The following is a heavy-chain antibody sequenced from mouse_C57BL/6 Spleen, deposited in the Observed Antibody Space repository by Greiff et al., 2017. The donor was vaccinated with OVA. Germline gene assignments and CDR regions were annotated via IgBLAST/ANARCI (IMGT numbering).Heavy chain of an antibody. D-gene: IGHD1-1*01. V-gene: IGHV5-9*01. CDR2: ISGGGGNT. CDR1: GFTFSSYT. Sequence: DVKLVESGGGLVKPGGSLKLSCAASGFTFSSYTMSWVRQTPEKRLEWVATISGGGGNTYYPDSVKGRFTISRDNAKNTLYLQMSSLRSEDTALYYCARHSIYYGSSYGYFDVWGTGTTVTVSS. CDR3: ARHSIYYGSSYGYFDV. J-gene: IGHJ1*03.